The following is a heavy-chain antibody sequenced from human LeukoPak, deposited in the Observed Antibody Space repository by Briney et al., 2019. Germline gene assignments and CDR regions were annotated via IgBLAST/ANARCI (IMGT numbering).Heavy chain of an antibody. J-gene: IGHJ3*02. CDR1: GFTFSSYA. D-gene: IGHD3-22*01. CDR3: AKDCRAVNYGSSGYSMDAFDI. V-gene: IGHV3-23*01. CDR2: ISGSGGST. Sequence: GSLRLSCAASGFTFSSYAMSWVRQAPGKGLEWVSAISGSGGSTYYADSVKGRFAISRDNSKNTLYLQMNSLRAEDTAVYYCAKDCRAVNYGSSGYSMDAFDIWGQGTMVTVSS.